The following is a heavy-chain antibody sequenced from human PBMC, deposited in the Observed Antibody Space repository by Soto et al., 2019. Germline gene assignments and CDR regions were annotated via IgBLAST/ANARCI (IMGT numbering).Heavy chain of an antibody. CDR1: GCTFSSYG. CDR3: AREGRLTAKDGFDY. CDR2: INPIFGTT. Sequence: SVKVSCKGSGCTFSSYGISWVREAPGQGLEWMGGINPIFGTTNYAQKFQGRVTITADKSTSTAYMELSSLRSEDTAVYYCAREGRLTAKDGFDYWGQGTLITL. J-gene: IGHJ4*02. D-gene: IGHD7-27*01. V-gene: IGHV1-69*06.